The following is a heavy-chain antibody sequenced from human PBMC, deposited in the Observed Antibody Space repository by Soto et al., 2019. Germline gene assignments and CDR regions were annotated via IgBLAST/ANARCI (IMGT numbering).Heavy chain of an antibody. CDR3: ATARPTMNYYYYMDV. CDR2: FDPEDGET. Sequence: ASVKVSCKVSGYTLTELSMHWVRQAPGKGLEWMGGFDPEDGETIYAQKFQGRVTMTEDTSTDTAYTELSSLRSEDTAVYYCATARPTMNYYYYMDVWGKGTTVTVSS. CDR1: GYTLTELS. V-gene: IGHV1-24*01. D-gene: IGHD2-2*01. J-gene: IGHJ6*03.